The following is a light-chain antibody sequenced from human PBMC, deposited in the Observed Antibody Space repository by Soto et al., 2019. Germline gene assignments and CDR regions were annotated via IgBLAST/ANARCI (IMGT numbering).Light chain of an antibody. CDR1: QSVSSSH. V-gene: IGKV3-20*01. J-gene: IGKJ4*01. CDR3: QHYGTSPPALT. Sequence: DIVLTQSPGTLSLPPGERAILSCSASQSVSSSHLAWYQQKPGQAPRLLIYGASSRATGIPDRFSGSGSGTDFSLTISRLEPEEFAVYYCQHYGTSPPALTFGGGTKVEIK. CDR2: GAS.